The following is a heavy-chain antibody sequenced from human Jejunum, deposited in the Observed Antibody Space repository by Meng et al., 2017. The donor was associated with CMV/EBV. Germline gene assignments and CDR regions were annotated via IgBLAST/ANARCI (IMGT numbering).Heavy chain of an antibody. CDR2: ISAYNGNT. CDR1: CYIFNNYG. CDR3: ARDLPGGTKGTWLDL. J-gene: IGHJ5*02. D-gene: IGHD1-14*01. Sequence: VQVVQCGAERKKAGALVNVSCKASCYIFNNYGVSWVRQAPGQGHEWMGWISAYNGNTNYAQNFQGRFTMTTDTSTSTAYMELRSLRSDDTAVYYCARDLPGGTKGTWLDLWGQGTLVTVSS. V-gene: IGHV1-18*01.